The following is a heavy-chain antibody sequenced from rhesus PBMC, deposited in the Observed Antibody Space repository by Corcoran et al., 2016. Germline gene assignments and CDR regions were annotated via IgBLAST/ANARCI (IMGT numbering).Heavy chain of an antibody. CDR2: IRYRGST. CDR1: GYSISSGYY. CDR3: ARGLAAAGTDY. J-gene: IGHJ4*01. D-gene: IGHD6-31*01. V-gene: IGHV4-122*02. Sequence: QVQLQESGPGLVKPSETLSLTCAVSGYSISSGYYWSWIRHPPGKGLELSGDIRYRGSTSYNPAAKSRVTISRDTSKNQVCLKLSSVTAADTAVYYCARGLAAAGTDYWGQGVLVTVSS.